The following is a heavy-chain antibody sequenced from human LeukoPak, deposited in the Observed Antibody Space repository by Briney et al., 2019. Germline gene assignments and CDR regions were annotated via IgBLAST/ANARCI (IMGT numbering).Heavy chain of an antibody. CDR1: GFTFSSCS. V-gene: IGHV3-21*01. D-gene: IGHD3-22*01. CDR2: ISSSSSYI. J-gene: IGHJ3*02. Sequence: GGSLRLSCPASGFTFSSCSMNWVRQAPGKGLEWVSSISSSSSYIYYADSVKGRFTISRDNAKNSLYLQMNSLRAEDTAVYYCARERYDSSGYYYYDAFDIWGQGTMVTVSS. CDR3: ARERYDSSGYYYYDAFDI.